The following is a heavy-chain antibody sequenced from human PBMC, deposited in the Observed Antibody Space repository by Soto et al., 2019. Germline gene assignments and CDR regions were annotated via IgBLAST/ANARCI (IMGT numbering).Heavy chain of an antibody. J-gene: IGHJ4*02. Sequence: GASVKVSCKASGGTFSSYTISWVRQAPGQGLEWMGRIIPILGIANYAQKFQGRVTITADKSTSTAYMELSSLRSEDTAVYYCARDPESIAAAGIYYFDYWGQGTLVTVS. CDR2: IIPILGIA. D-gene: IGHD6-13*01. CDR3: ARDPESIAAAGIYYFDY. CDR1: GGTFSSYT. V-gene: IGHV1-69*04.